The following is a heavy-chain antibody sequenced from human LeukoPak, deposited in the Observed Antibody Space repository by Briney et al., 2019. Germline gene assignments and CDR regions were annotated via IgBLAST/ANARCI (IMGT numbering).Heavy chain of an antibody. V-gene: IGHV4-4*07. CDR1: GGSISSYY. CDR3: ARDRHDFWSGHYYGMDA. J-gene: IGHJ6*02. CDR2: IYTSGST. D-gene: IGHD3-3*01. Sequence: SETLSLTCTVSGGSISSYYWSWIRQPAGKGLEWIGRIYTSGSTNYNPSLKSRVTMSVDTFKNQFSLGLSSVTAADTAVYYCARDRHDFWSGHYYGMDAWGQGTTVTVSS.